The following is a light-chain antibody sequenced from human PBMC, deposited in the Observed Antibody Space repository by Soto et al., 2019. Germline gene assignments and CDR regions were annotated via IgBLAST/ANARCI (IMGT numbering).Light chain of an antibody. Sequence: QSVLTQPASVSGSPGQTITISCAGTKFDIGRYDYVSWYRQHPGDAPKLIIFEVNNRPSGVSNRFSGSKSGNTASLTIFGLQVEDEALYFCSSYTSASALGIFGGGTKLTVL. J-gene: IGLJ2*01. CDR1: KFDIGRYDY. CDR2: EVN. CDR3: SSYTSASALGI. V-gene: IGLV2-14*01.